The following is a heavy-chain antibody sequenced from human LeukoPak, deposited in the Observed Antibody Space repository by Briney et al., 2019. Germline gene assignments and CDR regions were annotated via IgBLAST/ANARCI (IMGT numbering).Heavy chain of an antibody. D-gene: IGHD5-24*01. CDR1: GFTFSSTG. J-gene: IGHJ6*03. CDR3: AKGGPNHGYNPCHMDV. CDR2: IRYDGSNK. V-gene: IGHV3-30*02. Sequence: GPSLRLSCAPSGFTFSSTGMHCVRQAPGKWREWQSFIRYDGSNKYYADSVKGGFTISRDNSKNTMSLQMNSLRAEDTAVYSCAKGGPNHGYNPCHMDVWGKGTTVTISS.